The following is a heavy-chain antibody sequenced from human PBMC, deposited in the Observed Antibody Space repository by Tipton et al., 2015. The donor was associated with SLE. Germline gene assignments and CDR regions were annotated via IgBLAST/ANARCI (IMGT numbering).Heavy chain of an antibody. J-gene: IGHJ6*03. CDR2: INHSGST. Sequence: LRLSCAASGFTFSSYSMNWVRQPPGKGLEWIGEINHSGSTNYNPSLKSRVTISVDTSKNQFSLKLRSVTAADTAVYYCARPLYYYYYMDVWGKGTTVTVSS. V-gene: IGHV4-34*01. CDR3: ARPLYYYYYMDV. CDR1: GFTFSSYS.